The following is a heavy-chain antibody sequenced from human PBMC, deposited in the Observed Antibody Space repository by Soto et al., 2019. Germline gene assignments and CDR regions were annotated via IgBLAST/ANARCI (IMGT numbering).Heavy chain of an antibody. D-gene: IGHD1-26*01. V-gene: IGHV3-30-3*01. CDR3: AREEPSGEGAYDY. Sequence: QVQLVESGGGVVQPGRSLRLSCAASGFTFSSYTMHWVRQAPGQGLEWVAVISYDGSNKYYEDSVKGRFSISRDNSKNTLYLQMNSLRAEDTAVYYCAREEPSGEGAYDYGGQGTLGTVSS. CDR2: ISYDGSNK. J-gene: IGHJ4*01. CDR1: GFTFSSYT.